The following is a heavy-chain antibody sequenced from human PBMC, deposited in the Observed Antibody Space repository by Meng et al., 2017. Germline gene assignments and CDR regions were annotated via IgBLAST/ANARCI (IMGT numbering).Heavy chain of an antibody. V-gene: IGHV1-3*01. D-gene: IGHD3-22*01. Sequence: ASVKVSCKASGYTITSYAMLWVRQAPGQRLEWMGWINAGNGNTKYSQKFQGRVTITRDTSASTAYMELSNLRSKDTSVYYCARANRPQFIYYDSSGYSVGYAFDIWGQGTMVTVSS. CDR1: GYTITSYA. CDR3: ARANRPQFIYYDSSGYSVGYAFDI. J-gene: IGHJ3*02. CDR2: INAGNGNT.